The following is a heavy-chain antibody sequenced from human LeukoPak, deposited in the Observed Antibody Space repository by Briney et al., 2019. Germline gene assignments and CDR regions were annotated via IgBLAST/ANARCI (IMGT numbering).Heavy chain of an antibody. CDR1: GYIFSDYY. Sequence: GASVKVSCKASGYIFSDYYMHWVRQAPGQGLEWLGWINPKTGAADYAQQFRGRVTMTRDTSINADFMEMKRVTSDDTAVYYCARGATISGQYFDYWGQGTLVTVSS. J-gene: IGHJ4*02. CDR2: INPKTGAA. D-gene: IGHD5-12*01. CDR3: ARGATISGQYFDY. V-gene: IGHV1-2*02.